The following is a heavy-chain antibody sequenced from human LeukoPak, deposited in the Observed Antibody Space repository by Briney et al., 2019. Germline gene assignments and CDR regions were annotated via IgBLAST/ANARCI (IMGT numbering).Heavy chain of an antibody. CDR3: ARRLTQYDCFDP. Sequence: SQTLSLTCAISRDSVSSNSVTWNWIRQSPSRGLEWLGRTYYRSTWYNDYAVSVRGRITVNPDTPKNQFSLHLNSVTPEDTAVYYCARRLTQYDCFDPWGQGILVTVSS. D-gene: IGHD2-2*01. CDR1: RDSVSSNSVT. V-gene: IGHV6-1*01. CDR2: TYYRSTWYN. J-gene: IGHJ5*02.